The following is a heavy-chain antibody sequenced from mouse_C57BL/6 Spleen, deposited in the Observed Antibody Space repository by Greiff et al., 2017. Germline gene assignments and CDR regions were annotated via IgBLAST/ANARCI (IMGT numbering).Heavy chain of an antibody. D-gene: IGHD2-10*02. CDR3: ARGMGPFDY. V-gene: IGHV2-2*01. CDR2: IWSGGST. CDR1: GFSLTSYG. J-gene: IGHJ2*01. Sequence: QVQLQQSGPGLVQPSQSLSITCTVSGFSLTSYGVHWVRQSPGKGLEWLGVIWSGGSTDYHAAFISRLSISKDNSKSQVFFKMNSLQADDTAIYYCARGMGPFDYWGQGTTLTVSS.